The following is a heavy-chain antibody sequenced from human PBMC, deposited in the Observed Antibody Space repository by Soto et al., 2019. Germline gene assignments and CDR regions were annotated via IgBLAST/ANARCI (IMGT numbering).Heavy chain of an antibody. CDR3: ARESPGYYDSSGYYS. D-gene: IGHD3-22*01. CDR2: ISYDGSNK. V-gene: IGHV3-30-3*01. Sequence: QVQLVESGGGVVQPGRSLRLSCAASGFTFSSYAMHWVRQAPGKGLEWVAVISYDGSNKYYADSVKGRFTISRDNSKNTLYLQMNSLRAEDTAVYYCARESPGYYDSSGYYSWGQGTLVTVSS. J-gene: IGHJ4*02. CDR1: GFTFSSYA.